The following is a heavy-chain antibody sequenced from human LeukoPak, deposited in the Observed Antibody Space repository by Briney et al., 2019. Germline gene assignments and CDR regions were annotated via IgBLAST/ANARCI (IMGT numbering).Heavy chain of an antibody. V-gene: IGHV4-59*12. D-gene: IGHD6-19*01. Sequence: SETLSLTCTVSGGSISSYYWSWIRQPPGKGLEWIGYIYYSGSTNYNPSLKSRVTISVDTSKNQFSLKLSSVTAADTAVYYCAREGIAVAGIPWGHWFDPWGQGTLVTVSS. CDR1: GGSISSYY. CDR2: IYYSGST. CDR3: AREGIAVAGIPWGHWFDP. J-gene: IGHJ5*02.